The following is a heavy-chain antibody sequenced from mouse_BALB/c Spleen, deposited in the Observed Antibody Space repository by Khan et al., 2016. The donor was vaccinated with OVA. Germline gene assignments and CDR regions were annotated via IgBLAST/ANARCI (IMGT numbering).Heavy chain of an antibody. V-gene: IGHV2-9*02. CDR3: ARETNYTYEGGTYHFAY. Sequence: QMQLEESGPGLVAPSQSLSITCTVSGFSLTSYGVHWVRQPPGKGLEWLGVIWAGGRTNYNSALMSRLSISKDKSKSQVFLNMNSLQTDDTAMYYCARETNYTYEGGTYHFAYWGQGTTLTVSS. D-gene: IGHD2-14*01. CDR1: GFSLTSYG. CDR2: IWAGGRT. J-gene: IGHJ2*01.